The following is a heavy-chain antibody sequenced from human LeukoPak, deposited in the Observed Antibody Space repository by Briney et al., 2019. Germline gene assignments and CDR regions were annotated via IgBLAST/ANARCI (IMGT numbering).Heavy chain of an antibody. CDR2: IIPIFGTA. Sequence: ASVKVSCKASGVTFSSYAISWVRQAPGQGLEWMGGIIPIFGTANYAQKFQGRVTITADESTSTAYMELSSLRSEDTAVYYCARGGFGVVIAGLYYYYGMDVWGQGTTVTVSS. CDR3: ARGGFGVVIAGLYYYYGMDV. D-gene: IGHD3-3*01. V-gene: IGHV1-69*13. CDR1: GVTFSSYA. J-gene: IGHJ6*02.